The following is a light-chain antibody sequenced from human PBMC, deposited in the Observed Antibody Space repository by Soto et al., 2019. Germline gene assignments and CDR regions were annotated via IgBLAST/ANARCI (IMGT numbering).Light chain of an antibody. CDR2: NNH. V-gene: IGLV1-40*01. J-gene: IGLJ2*01. Sequence: QSVLTQPPSVSGAPGQSVTISCTGTSSNIGAGYDIHWYQQPPGTAPKLGISNNHNRPSGVPDRFSGSKSGTSGSLAITGLQAEDEADYFCQSYDGTLTGVIFGGGTKLTV. CDR3: QSYDGTLTGVI. CDR1: SSNIGAGYD.